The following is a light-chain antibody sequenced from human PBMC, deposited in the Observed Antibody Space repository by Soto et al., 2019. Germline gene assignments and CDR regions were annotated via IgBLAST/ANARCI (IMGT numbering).Light chain of an antibody. CDR1: QSVSCDY. CDR3: QQYNTSPWT. CDR2: GTS. Sequence: DIVLTQSPGTLSLSPGERATLSCRASQSVSCDYLAWYQQKPGRAPRLLIYGTSSRATGIPDRFSGSGSGTDFTLTISRLEPEDFAVYFCQQYNTSPWTCGQGTTVEIK. V-gene: IGKV3-20*01. J-gene: IGKJ1*01.